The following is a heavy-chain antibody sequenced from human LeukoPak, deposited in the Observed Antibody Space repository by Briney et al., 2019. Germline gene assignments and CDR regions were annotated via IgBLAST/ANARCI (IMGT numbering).Heavy chain of an antibody. CDR2: INPNSGVT. Sequence: ASVKVSCKASGYTFTGYYMHWVRQAPGQGLEWMGWINPNSGVTDYAQNFQGRVTMTRDTSISTAYVELSRLRSDDTAVYYCAKALGTAMGYYYYYMDVWGKGTTVTVSS. CDR1: GYTFTGYY. J-gene: IGHJ6*03. D-gene: IGHD5-18*01. V-gene: IGHV1-2*02. CDR3: AKALGTAMGYYYYYMDV.